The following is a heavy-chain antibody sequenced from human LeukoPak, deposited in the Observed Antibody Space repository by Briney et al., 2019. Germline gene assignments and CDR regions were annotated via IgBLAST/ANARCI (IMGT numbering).Heavy chain of an antibody. V-gene: IGHV3-7*01. J-gene: IGHJ4*02. CDR2: IKQDGSEK. CDR3: ARDHTVDGLVFDY. D-gene: IGHD6-19*01. Sequence: QPGGSLRLSCAASGFTFSDFWMNWVRQAPGKGLEWVASIKQDGSEKYYVDSVKGRLSISRDNAKNSLHLQMNSLRAEDTAVYYCARDHTVDGLVFDYWGQGILVTVSS. CDR1: GFTFSDFW.